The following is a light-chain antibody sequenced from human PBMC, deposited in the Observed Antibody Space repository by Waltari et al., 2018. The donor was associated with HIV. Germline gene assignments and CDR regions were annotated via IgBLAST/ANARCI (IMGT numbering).Light chain of an antibody. J-gene: IGLJ1*01. Sequence: QPVLTQPPSASASLGASVTLTCTLSSGYSNYKVDWYQQRPGKGPRFVMRVGTVGIVGSKGDGIPDRFSVLGSGLNRYLTIKNIQEEDESDYHCGADLGSGSNFVYVFGTGTKVTVL. CDR1: SGYSNYK. V-gene: IGLV9-49*01. CDR2: VGTVGIVG. CDR3: GADLGSGSNFVYV.